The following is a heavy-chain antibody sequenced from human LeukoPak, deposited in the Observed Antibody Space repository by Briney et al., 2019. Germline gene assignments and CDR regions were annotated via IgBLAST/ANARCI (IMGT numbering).Heavy chain of an antibody. CDR2: VRYDGSKK. CDR3: AELGITMIGGV. Sequence: GGSLRLSCAVSGFTFSTYGMHWVRQAPGKGLEGVAFVRYDGSKKYYTNSVKGRFTISRDNSKNTLYLQMNSLRAEDTAVYYCAELGITMIGGVWGKGTTVTISS. J-gene: IGHJ6*04. V-gene: IGHV3-30*02. CDR1: GFTFSTYG. D-gene: IGHD3-10*02.